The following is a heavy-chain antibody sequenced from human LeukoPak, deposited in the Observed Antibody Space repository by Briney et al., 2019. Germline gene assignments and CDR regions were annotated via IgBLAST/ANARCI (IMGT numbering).Heavy chain of an antibody. CDR3: VHTVRHTSSRYGTFDY. Sequence: SGPTLVKPTQTLTLTCTFSGFSLSTSGVGVGWIRQPPGKALEWLALIYWDDDKRYSRSLKSRLTITKDTSKNQVVLTMTNMDPVDTATYYCVHTVRHTSSRYGTFDYWGQGTLVTVSS. V-gene: IGHV2-5*02. CDR1: GFSLSTSGVG. J-gene: IGHJ4*02. CDR2: IYWDDDK. D-gene: IGHD6-13*01.